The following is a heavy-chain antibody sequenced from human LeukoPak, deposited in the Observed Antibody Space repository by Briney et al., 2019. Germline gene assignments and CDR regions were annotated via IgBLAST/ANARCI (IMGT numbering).Heavy chain of an antibody. CDR3: ARARVLGKWFGEHWYYYYYYGMDV. CDR2: ISAYNGNT. Sequence: ASVKVSCKASGYTFTSYGISWVRQAPGQGLEWMGWISAYNGNTHYAQKLQGRVTMTTDKSTSTAYMELSTLRSDDTAVCYSARARVLGKWFGEHWYYYYYYGMDVWGQGTTVTVSS. V-gene: IGHV1-18*01. CDR1: GYTFTSYG. J-gene: IGHJ6*02. D-gene: IGHD3-10*01.